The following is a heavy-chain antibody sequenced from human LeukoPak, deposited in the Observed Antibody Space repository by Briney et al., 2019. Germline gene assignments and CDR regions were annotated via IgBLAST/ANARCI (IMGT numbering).Heavy chain of an antibody. V-gene: IGHV3-23*01. D-gene: IGHD2-2*01. CDR3: AKGQQGQLLWTPFDY. CDR2: ISGSGGST. Sequence: GGSLRLSCAASGFTFSSYAMSWVRQAPGKGLEWVSAISGSGGSTYYADSVKGRFTISRDNSKNTLYLQMNSLGAEDTAVYYCAKGQQGQLLWTPFDYWGQGTLVTVSS. CDR1: GFTFSSYA. J-gene: IGHJ4*02.